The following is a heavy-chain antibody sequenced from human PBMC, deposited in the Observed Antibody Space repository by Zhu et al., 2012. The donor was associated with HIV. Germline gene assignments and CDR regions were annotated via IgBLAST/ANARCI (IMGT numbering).Heavy chain of an antibody. D-gene: IGHD1-26*01. V-gene: IGHV4-61*01. CDR3: ARVPAAATTDPVF. Sequence: QVQLQESGPGLVKPSETLSLTCNVSGGSVRSGSYYWSWIRQPPGKGLEWIGYINYSGSTNYNPSLKSRVTISVDTSKKQFSLKLSSVTAADTAVYYCARVPAAATTDPVFWGQGTPGPPSPQ. CDR2: INYSGST. CDR1: GGSVRSGSYY. J-gene: IGHJ4*02.